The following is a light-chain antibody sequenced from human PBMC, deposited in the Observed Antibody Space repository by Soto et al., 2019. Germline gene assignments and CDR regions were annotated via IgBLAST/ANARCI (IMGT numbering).Light chain of an antibody. J-gene: IGKJ2*02. Sequence: EIVLTQSPGTLSLSPGERATLSCRASQSVSNSYLAWYQQKPGQAPRLLIYGASSRATGIPDRFSGSGSGTYFTLTISRLEPEDFAVYYCQPPPSTFGQGTKLEIK. CDR2: GAS. CDR3: QPPPST. V-gene: IGKV3-20*01. CDR1: QSVSNSY.